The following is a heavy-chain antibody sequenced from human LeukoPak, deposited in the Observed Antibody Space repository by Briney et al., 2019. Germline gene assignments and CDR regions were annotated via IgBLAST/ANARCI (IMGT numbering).Heavy chain of an antibody. D-gene: IGHD6-13*01. J-gene: IGHJ6*02. CDR1: GGSISSGSYY. CDR3: ARDDPGYSSTKNGMDV. Sequence: SQTLSLTCTVSGGSISSGSYYWGWLRQPAGTGLEWIGRIYTSGSTNYNPSLKSRVTISVDTSKNQFSLKLSSVTAADTAVYYCARDDPGYSSTKNGMDVWGQGTTVTVSS. V-gene: IGHV4-61*02. CDR2: IYTSGST.